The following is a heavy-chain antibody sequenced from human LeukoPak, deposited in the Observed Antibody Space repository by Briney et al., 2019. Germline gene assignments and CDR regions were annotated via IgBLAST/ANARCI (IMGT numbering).Heavy chain of an antibody. CDR3: AKATYDILTGYYTEYYYFDY. CDR2: ISWNSGSI. Sequence: PGRSLRLSCAASGFTFYDYAMHWVRHAPGKGLEWVSGISWNSGSIVYADSVKGRFTISRDNAKNSLYLQMNSLRADDTALYYCAKATYDILTGYYTEYYYFDYWGQGTLVTVSS. V-gene: IGHV3-9*01. D-gene: IGHD3-9*01. J-gene: IGHJ4*02. CDR1: GFTFYDYA.